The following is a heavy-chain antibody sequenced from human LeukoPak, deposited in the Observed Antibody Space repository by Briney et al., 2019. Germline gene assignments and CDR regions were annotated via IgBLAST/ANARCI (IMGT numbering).Heavy chain of an antibody. CDR3: AKWRCGGSCYDFDY. CDR2: ISGSGGST. D-gene: IGHD2-15*01. V-gene: IGHV3-23*01. J-gene: IGHJ4*02. CDR1: GFTFSSYA. Sequence: GGSLRLSRAASGFTFSSYAMSWVRQAPGKGLEWVSAISGSGGSTYYADSVKGRFTISRDNSKNTLYLQMNSLRAEDTAVYYCAKWRCGGSCYDFDYWGQGTLVTVSS.